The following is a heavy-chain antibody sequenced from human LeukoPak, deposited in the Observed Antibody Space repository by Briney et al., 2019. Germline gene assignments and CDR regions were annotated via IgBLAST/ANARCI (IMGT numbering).Heavy chain of an antibody. J-gene: IGHJ4*02. Sequence: GESLKISCKGSGYSFSTSWIGWVRQMPGKGLEWMGIIYPGDSDARYSPSFQGQVTISADKSISTAYVQWSSLKASDTAMYYCVRMRVGAMDDWGQGTLVTASS. V-gene: IGHV5-51*01. CDR2: IYPGDSDA. D-gene: IGHD1-26*01. CDR3: VRMRVGAMDD. CDR1: GYSFSTSW.